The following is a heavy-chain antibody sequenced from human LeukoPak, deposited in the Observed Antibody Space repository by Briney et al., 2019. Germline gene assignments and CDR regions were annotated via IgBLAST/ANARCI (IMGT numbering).Heavy chain of an antibody. CDR2: IRGSGGST. J-gene: IGHJ4*02. CDR3: AKAKEDYGGNRFDY. Sequence: GGSLRLSCAASGFTFSSYAMSWVRQAPGKGLEWVSAIRGSGGSTYYADSVKGRFTISRDNSKNTLYLQMNSLRAEDTAVYYCAKAKEDYGGNRFDYWGQGTLVTVSS. CDR1: GFTFSSYA. V-gene: IGHV3-23*01. D-gene: IGHD4-23*01.